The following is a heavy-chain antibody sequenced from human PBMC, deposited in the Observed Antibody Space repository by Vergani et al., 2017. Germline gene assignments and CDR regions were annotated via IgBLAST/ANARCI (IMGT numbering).Heavy chain of an antibody. CDR2: IYYSGST. V-gene: IGHV4-59*01. CDR1: GGSISSYY. CDR3: AGRGVSPYYDFWSGYSYYYYMDV. Sequence: QVQLQESGPGLVKPSETLSLTCTVSGGSISSYYWSWIRQPPGKGLEWIGYIYYSGSTNHNPPLKSRVTISVDTSKNQFSLKLSSVTAADTAVYYCAGRGVSPYYDFWSGYSYYYYMDVWGKGTTVTVSS. D-gene: IGHD3-3*01. J-gene: IGHJ6*03.